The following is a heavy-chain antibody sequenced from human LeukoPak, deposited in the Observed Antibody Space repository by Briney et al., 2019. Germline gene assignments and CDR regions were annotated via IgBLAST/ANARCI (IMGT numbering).Heavy chain of an antibody. CDR1: GGSIRSYY. CDR3: ARGRNDNGGMFFDS. Sequence: SETLSLTCTVSGGSIRSYYRSWIRQAPGKGLEWIGFISYSGYTSYSPSHKSRVAISVDTSKSQFSLRLSSMTAADTAIYYCARGRNDNGGMFFDSWAQGTLVTVSS. V-gene: IGHV4-59*01. J-gene: IGHJ4*02. CDR2: ISYSGYT. D-gene: IGHD4-23*01.